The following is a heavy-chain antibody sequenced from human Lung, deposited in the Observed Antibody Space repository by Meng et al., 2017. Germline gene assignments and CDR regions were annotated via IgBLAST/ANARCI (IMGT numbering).Heavy chain of an antibody. D-gene: IGHD4-11*01. V-gene: IGHV4-34*01. Sequence: QRQLQQSGEGLLKPSETLALTCVVSGGSFSDYYWSWIRQPPGKGLEWIGEINHSGSTNYNPSLESRATISVDTSQNNLSLKLSSVTAADSAVYYCARGPTTMAHDFDYWGQGTLVTVSS. CDR2: INHSGST. J-gene: IGHJ4*02. CDR3: ARGPTTMAHDFDY. CDR1: GGSFSDYY.